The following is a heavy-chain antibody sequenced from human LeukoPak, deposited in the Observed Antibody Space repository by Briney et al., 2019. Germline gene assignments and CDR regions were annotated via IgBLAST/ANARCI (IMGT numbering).Heavy chain of an antibody. Sequence: SETLSLTCTVSGGSISSDDYYWSWIRQPPGKGLEWIGYIYYSGSTNYNPSLKSRVTISVDKSKNQFSLKLSSVTAADTAVYYCAGPHDSSGYYYQEAFDIWGQGTMVTVSS. CDR2: IYYSGST. CDR1: GGSISSDDYY. D-gene: IGHD3-22*01. V-gene: IGHV4-61*05. CDR3: AGPHDSSGYYYQEAFDI. J-gene: IGHJ3*02.